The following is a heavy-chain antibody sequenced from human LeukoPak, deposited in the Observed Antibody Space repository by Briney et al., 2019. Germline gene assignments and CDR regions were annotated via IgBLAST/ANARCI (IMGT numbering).Heavy chain of an antibody. CDR1: GGTFSSYA. CDR3: ARPIFAPTYYYDSSGHLDAFDI. V-gene: IGHV1-18*01. CDR2: ISAYNGNT. J-gene: IGHJ3*02. Sequence: ASVKVSCKASGGTFSSYAISWVRQAPGQGLEWMGWISAYNGNTNYAQKLQGRVTMTTDTSTSTAYMELRSLRSDDTAVYYCARPIFAPTYYYDSSGHLDAFDIWGQGTMVTVSS. D-gene: IGHD3-22*01.